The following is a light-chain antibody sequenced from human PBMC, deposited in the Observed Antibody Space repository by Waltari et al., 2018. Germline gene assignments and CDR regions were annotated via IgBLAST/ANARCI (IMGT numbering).Light chain of an antibody. J-gene: IGKJ2*01. CDR3: QQYYDSPHT. V-gene: IGKV1-39*01. CDR1: QSVGHY. Sequence: DIQMTQSPASLSASVGDRVTITCRSSQSVGHYLNWYQQKPHQAPRLLIYAASTLQSGVPDRFSGSGSGTDFTLTISSLQTEDVGVYYCQQYYDSPHTFGQGTKLEIK. CDR2: AAS.